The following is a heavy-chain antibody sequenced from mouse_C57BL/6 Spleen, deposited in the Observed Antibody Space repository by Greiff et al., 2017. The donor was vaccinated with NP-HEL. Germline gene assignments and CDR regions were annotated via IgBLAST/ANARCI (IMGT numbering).Heavy chain of an antibody. CDR1: GFNIKDYY. V-gene: IGHV14-2*01. CDR3: ARKGEYYAMDY. CDR2: IEPEAGET. Sequence: VQLQQSGAELVKPGASVKLSFTASGFNIKDYYMHWVKPRTEQGLEWIGRIEPEAGETKYGPKVKGKATITADTSSNTAYLKISSLTSEDTAVYYCARKGEYYAMDYWGQGTSVTVSS. J-gene: IGHJ4*01.